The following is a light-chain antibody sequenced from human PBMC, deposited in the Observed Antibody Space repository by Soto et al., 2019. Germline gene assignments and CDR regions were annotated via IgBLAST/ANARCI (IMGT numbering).Light chain of an antibody. CDR3: NSYTSSSTRV. CDR1: SSDVGAYNY. CDR2: EVS. V-gene: IGLV2-14*01. J-gene: IGLJ1*01. Sequence: QSVLTQPASVSGSPGQSITISCTGTSSDVGAYNYVSWYQQYPGKVPKLIIYEVSNRPSGVSNRFSGSKSGNTASLTISGLQAEDEGDYYCNSYTSSSTRVFGTGTKVTLL.